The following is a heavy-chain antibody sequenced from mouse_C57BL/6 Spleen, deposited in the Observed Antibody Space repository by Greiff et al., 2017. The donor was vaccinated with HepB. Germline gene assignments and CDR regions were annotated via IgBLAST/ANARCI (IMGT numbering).Heavy chain of an antibody. CDR1: GFSLTSYG. CDR2: IWSGGST. D-gene: IGHD2-4*01. CDR3: AKDDYDPYYFDY. J-gene: IGHJ2*01. V-gene: IGHV2-4*01. Sequence: VQVVESGPGLVQPSQSLSITCTVSGFSLTSYGVHWVRQPPGKGLEWLGVIWSGGSTDYNAAFISRLSISKDNSKSQVFFKMNSLQADDTAIYYCAKDDYDPYYFDYWGQGTTLTVSS.